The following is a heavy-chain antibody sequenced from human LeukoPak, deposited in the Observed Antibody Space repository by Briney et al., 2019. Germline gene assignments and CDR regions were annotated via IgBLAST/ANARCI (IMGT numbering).Heavy chain of an antibody. D-gene: IGHD1-26*01. Sequence: ASVKVSCKTSGGTLDNFAISWVRQAPGHGLEWMGWINAGNGSTKYSQKFQGRVTITRDTSASTAYMELSSLRSEDTAVYYCSRDGDSGSYSGFDYWGQGTLVTVSS. J-gene: IGHJ4*02. V-gene: IGHV1-3*01. CDR1: GGTLDNFA. CDR3: SRDGDSGSYSGFDY. CDR2: INAGNGST.